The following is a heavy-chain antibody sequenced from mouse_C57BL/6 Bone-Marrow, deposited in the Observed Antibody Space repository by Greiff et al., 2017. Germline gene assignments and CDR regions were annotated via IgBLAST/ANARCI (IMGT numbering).Heavy chain of an antibody. CDR3: ARRTMNYAMDY. CDR2: INPYNGGT. V-gene: IGHV1-19*01. D-gene: IGHD2-4*01. Sequence: EVQLQQSGPVLVKPGASVKMSCKASGYTFTDYYMNWVKQSHGKSLEWIGVINPYNGGTSYNQKFKGKATLTVDKSSSTAYMALNSLTSEDSAVYDGARRTMNYAMDYWGQGTSVTVTS. CDR1: GYTFTDYY. J-gene: IGHJ4*01.